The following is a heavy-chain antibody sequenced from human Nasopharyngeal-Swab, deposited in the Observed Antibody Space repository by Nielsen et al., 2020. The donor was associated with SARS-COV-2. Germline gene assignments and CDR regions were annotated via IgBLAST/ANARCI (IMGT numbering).Heavy chain of an antibody. J-gene: IGHJ5*02. CDR3: ARGDGYYDFWSGQKSGWFDP. Sequence: ASVKVSCKASGYTFTSYVMHWVRQAPGQRLEWMGWINAGNGNTKYSQKFQGRVTITRDTSASTAYMELSSLRSEDTAVYYCARGDGYYDFWSGQKSGWFDPWGQGTLVTVSS. CDR2: INAGNGNT. CDR1: GYTFTSYV. V-gene: IGHV1-3*01. D-gene: IGHD3-3*01.